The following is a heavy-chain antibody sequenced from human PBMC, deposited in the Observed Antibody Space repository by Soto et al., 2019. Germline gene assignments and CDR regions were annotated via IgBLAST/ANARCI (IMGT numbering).Heavy chain of an antibody. CDR3: ARDTPAKGSYFGY. CDR1: GDSVSSNSVS. CDR2: TYYKSKWYN. D-gene: IGHD1-26*01. Sequence: PSQTLSLTCAISGDSVSSNSVSWNLIRQSPSRGLEWLGRTYYKSKWYNDYAVSVKSRITINPDTSKNQFSLQLNSVTPEDTAVYYCARDTPAKGSYFGYWGQGILVTVSS. J-gene: IGHJ4*02. V-gene: IGHV6-1*01.